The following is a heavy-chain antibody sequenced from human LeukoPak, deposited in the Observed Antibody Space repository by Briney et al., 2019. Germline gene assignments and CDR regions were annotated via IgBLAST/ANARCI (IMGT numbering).Heavy chain of an antibody. CDR3: ARDSGVCSGGSCNDAFDI. J-gene: IGHJ3*02. D-gene: IGHD2-15*01. V-gene: IGHV3-23*01. Sequence: QAGGSLRLSCAASGFTFSSYAMSWVRQAPGKGLEWVSAISGSGGSTYYADSVKGRFTISRDNSKNTLYLQMNSLRAEDTAVYYCARDSGVCSGGSCNDAFDIWGQGTMVTVSS. CDR2: ISGSGGST. CDR1: GFTFSSYA.